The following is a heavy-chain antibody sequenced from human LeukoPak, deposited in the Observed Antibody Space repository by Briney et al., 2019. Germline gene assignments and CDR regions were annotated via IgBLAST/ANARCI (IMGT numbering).Heavy chain of an antibody. J-gene: IGHJ4*02. Sequence: ASVTVSCKSSGYTFTGYYMHWVRQAPGQGLEWMGWINPNSGGTNYAQKFQGRVTMTRDTSISTAYMELSSLRSDDTAVYYCAVDTAAGAFDYWGQGTLVTVSS. V-gene: IGHV1-2*02. CDR3: AVDTAAGAFDY. CDR2: INPNSGGT. D-gene: IGHD5-18*01. CDR1: GYTFTGYY.